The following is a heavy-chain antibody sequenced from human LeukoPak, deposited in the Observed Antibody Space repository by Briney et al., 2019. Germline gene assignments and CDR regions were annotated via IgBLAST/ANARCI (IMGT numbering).Heavy chain of an antibody. Sequence: SETLSLTCTVSGGSISSGSYYWSWIRQPAGKGLEWIGRIYTSGSTNYNPSLKSRLTISVDTSKNQFSLKLSSVTAADTAFYYCARWGDYGDGFDMWGQGTMVTVSS. CDR3: ARWGDYGDGFDM. J-gene: IGHJ3*02. CDR1: GGSISSGSYY. D-gene: IGHD4-17*01. CDR2: IYTSGST. V-gene: IGHV4-61*02.